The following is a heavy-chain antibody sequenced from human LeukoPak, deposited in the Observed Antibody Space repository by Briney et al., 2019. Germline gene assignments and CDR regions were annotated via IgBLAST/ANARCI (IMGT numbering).Heavy chain of an antibody. J-gene: IGHJ4*02. CDR3: AREVISTTSYFDY. Sequence: GGSLRLSCAASGFTVSSSFIYWVRRAPGKGLEWVSFIHRDDKTYYADSVKGRFTMSRDSSKNTLYLQMNSLGADDTAVYYCAREVISTTSYFDYWGQGTLVTVSS. D-gene: IGHD2-2*01. V-gene: IGHV3-53*01. CDR1: GFTVSSSF. CDR2: IHRDDKT.